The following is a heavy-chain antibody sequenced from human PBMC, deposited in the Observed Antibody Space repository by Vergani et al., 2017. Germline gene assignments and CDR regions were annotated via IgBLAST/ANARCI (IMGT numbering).Heavy chain of an antibody. CDR2: IYYTGTT. D-gene: IGHD6-19*01. CDR1: GVPIGSNSYY. Sequence: QLQLQESGPGLVKPSETLSPTCTVPGVPIGSNSYYWGWIRQPPGKGLEWIGTIYYTGTTYYNADHKSRLTISVDTSKNQFSLNLTSATAADTAVYYCTRHGRSGWAGYFQHWGQGTLVTASS. J-gene: IGHJ1*01. CDR3: TRHGRSGWAGYFQH. V-gene: IGHV4-39*01.